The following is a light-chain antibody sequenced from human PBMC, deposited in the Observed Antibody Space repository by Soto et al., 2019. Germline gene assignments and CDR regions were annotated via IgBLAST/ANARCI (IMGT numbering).Light chain of an antibody. Sequence: EIVLTQSPGTLSLSPGERATLSCRASQNVNNNYLAWYQQKPGQTPRLLIYGASSRATGIPDRFSGSGSGTDFTLTIGRLEPEDFAIYYCQQFVSSLWTFGQGTKVEIK. J-gene: IGKJ1*01. CDR3: QQFVSSLWT. CDR2: GAS. CDR1: QNVNNNY. V-gene: IGKV3-20*01.